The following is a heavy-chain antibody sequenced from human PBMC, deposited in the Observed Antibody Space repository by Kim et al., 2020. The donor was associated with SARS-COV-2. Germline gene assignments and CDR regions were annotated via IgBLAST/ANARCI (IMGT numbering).Heavy chain of an antibody. CDR3: ARARGGTMIVVVIGAFDI. V-gene: IGHV4-31*02. D-gene: IGHD3-22*01. Sequence: KSRVTISVDTSKNQFALKLSSVTAVDTAVYYCARARGGTMIVVVIGAFDIWGQGTMVTVSS. J-gene: IGHJ3*02.